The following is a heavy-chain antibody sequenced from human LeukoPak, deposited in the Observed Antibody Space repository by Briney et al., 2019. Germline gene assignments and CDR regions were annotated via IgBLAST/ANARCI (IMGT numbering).Heavy chain of an antibody. CDR1: GFILSNHW. J-gene: IGHJ6*02. Sequence: GGSLRLSCAASGFILSNHWMTWVRQAPGKGPEWVANMNEDGSEEYYVDSVKGRFTIFKDTAKNSLYLQMNNLRVEDTALYYCARNNDMDVWGQGTTVVVSS. D-gene: IGHD1/OR15-1a*01. CDR2: MNEDGSEE. CDR3: ARNNDMDV. V-gene: IGHV3-7*03.